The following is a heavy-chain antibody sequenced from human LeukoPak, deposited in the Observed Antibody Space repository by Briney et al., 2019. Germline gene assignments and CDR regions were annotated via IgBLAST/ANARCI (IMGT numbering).Heavy chain of an antibody. D-gene: IGHD5-12*01. CDR3: ARDGRLHYLMDV. CDR1: GYSFTSYA. Sequence: ASVKVSCGASGYSFTSYAFSWVRQAPGQGLEWMGWISTNNGHTVYAQNFQGRLTMTTDTSTSTSYMELRGLRSDDTAVYYCARDGRLHYLMDVWGQGTTVTVSS. CDR2: ISTNNGHT. V-gene: IGHV1-18*01. J-gene: IGHJ6*02.